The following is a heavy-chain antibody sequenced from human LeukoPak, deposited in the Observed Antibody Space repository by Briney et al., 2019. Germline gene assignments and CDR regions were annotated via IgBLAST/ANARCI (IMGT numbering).Heavy chain of an antibody. V-gene: IGHV4-34*01. CDR1: GESFSGYY. J-gene: IGHJ6*02. D-gene: IGHD6-13*01. CDR3: ARGREQQLVRGYYYYGMDV. Sequence: PSETLSLTCAVYGESFSGYYWSWIRQPPGKGLEWIGEINHSGSTNYNPSLKSRVTISVDTSKNQFSLKLSSVTAADTAVYYCARGREQQLVRGYYYYGMDVWGQGTTVTVSS. CDR2: INHSGST.